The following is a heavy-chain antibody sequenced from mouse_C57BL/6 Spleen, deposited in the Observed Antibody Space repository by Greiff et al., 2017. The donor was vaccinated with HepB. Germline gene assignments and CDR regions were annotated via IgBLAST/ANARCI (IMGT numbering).Heavy chain of an antibody. CDR1: GFTFSDYG. CDR3: ARPLLTGHMDY. J-gene: IGHJ4*01. D-gene: IGHD4-1*01. Sequence: EVQLVESGGGLVKPGGSLKLSCAASGFTFSDYGMHWVRQAPEKGLEWVAYISSGSSTIYYADTVKGRFTISRDNAKNTLFLQMTSLRSEDTAMYYCARPLLTGHMDYWGQGTSVTVSS. CDR2: ISSGSSTI. V-gene: IGHV5-17*01.